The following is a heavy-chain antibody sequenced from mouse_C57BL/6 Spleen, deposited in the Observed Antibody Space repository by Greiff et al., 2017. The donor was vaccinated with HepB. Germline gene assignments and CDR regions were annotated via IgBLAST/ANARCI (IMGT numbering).Heavy chain of an antibody. CDR2: IYPRSGNT. Sequence: VQRVESGAELARPGASVKLSCKASGYTFTSYGISWVKQRTGQGLEWIGEIYPRSGNTYYNEKFKGKATLTADKSSSTAYMELRSLTSEDSAVYFCARDWDAMDYWGQGTSVTVSS. V-gene: IGHV1-81*01. CDR3: ARDWDAMDY. CDR1: GYTFTSYG. J-gene: IGHJ4*01.